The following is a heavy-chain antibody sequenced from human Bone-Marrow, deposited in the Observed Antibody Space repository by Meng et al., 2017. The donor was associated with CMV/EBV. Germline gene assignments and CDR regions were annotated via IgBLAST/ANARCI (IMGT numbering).Heavy chain of an antibody. CDR3: ARVASAGRGIAV. J-gene: IGHJ6*02. CDR2: MNQDGSQK. Sequence: GGSRRLSCADSGFTFSSHWMTWVRQAPGKGLEWVANMNQDGSQKNYVDSVKGRFTISRDNAKNSLFLQLNSLRAEDTAVYYCARVASAGRGIAVWGQGTTVTVSS. CDR1: GFTFSSHW. D-gene: IGHD6-13*01. V-gene: IGHV3-7*04.